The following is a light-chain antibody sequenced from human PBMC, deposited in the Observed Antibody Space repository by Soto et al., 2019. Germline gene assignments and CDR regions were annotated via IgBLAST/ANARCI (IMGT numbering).Light chain of an antibody. CDR1: QSVSSY. CDR3: HQYGSSPQT. Sequence: EIVLTQSPSTVSLSPGERATLSCRASQSVSSYLAWYQQKPGQAPSLLIYGASSRATGIPDRFSGSGSGTEFTLTVDRLEPEDFAVYYCHQYGSSPQTFGRGTKVDIK. J-gene: IGKJ1*01. V-gene: IGKV3-20*01. CDR2: GAS.